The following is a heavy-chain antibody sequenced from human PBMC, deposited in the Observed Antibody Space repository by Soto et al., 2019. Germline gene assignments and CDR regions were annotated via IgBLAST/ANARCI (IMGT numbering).Heavy chain of an antibody. CDR3: ARSDCSSTSCYGGADYYYYMDV. CDR1: GYSFTSYW. D-gene: IGHD2-2*01. V-gene: IGHV5-51*01. J-gene: IGHJ6*03. CDR2: IYPGDSDT. Sequence: ESLKISCKGSGYSFTSYWIGWVRQMPGKGLEWMGIIYPGDSDTRCSPSFQGQVTISADKSISTAYLQWSSLKASDTAMYYCARSDCSSTSCYGGADYYYYMDVWGKGTTVTVSS.